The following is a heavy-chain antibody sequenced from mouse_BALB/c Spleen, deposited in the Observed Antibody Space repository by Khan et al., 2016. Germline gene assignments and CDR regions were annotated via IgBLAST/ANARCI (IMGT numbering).Heavy chain of an antibody. CDR3: ARLEDI. CDR2: IWAGGST. J-gene: IGHJ2*01. V-gene: IGHV2-9*02. Sequence: QVQLKESGPGLVEPSQSLSITCTVSGFSLTSYGVHWVRQPPGKGLEWLGVIWAGGSTHYNSALMSRLSISKDNSKSQVFLKMNSLQNDDTAMYYCARLEDIWGQGTTLTVAS. CDR1: GFSLTSYG. D-gene: IGHD1-3*01.